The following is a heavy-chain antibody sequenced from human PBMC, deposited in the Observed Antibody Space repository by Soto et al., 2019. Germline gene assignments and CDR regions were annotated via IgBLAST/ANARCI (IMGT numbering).Heavy chain of an antibody. V-gene: IGHV3-9*01. Sequence: GGSLRLSCAASGFTFDDYAMHWVRQAPGKGLEWVSGISWNSGSIGYADSVKGRFTISRDNAKNSLYLQMNSLRAEDTALYYCAKDIFESYYYYMDVWGKGTTVTVSS. CDR1: GFTFDDYA. CDR3: AKDIFESYYYYMDV. CDR2: ISWNSGSI. J-gene: IGHJ6*03.